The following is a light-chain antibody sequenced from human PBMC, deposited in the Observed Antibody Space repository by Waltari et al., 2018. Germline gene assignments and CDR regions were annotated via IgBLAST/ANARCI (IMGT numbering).Light chain of an antibody. J-gene: IGKJ1*01. Sequence: ELVLTPSPGTVSLSPGDRATFSCWASQSVTIYLAWYQQKPGQAPRLLIYHASTRATGIPDRFSGSGSGTDFSLTISRLEPEDIGMYYCQQYVESPATFGQGTKVEIK. V-gene: IGKV3-20*01. CDR2: HAS. CDR3: QQYVESPAT. CDR1: QSVTIY.